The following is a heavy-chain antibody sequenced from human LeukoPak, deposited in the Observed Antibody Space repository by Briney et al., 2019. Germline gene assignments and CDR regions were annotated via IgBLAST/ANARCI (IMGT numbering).Heavy chain of an antibody. CDR3: ARDLDYYDSSGSGWFDS. J-gene: IGHJ5*01. D-gene: IGHD3-22*01. V-gene: IGHV1-18*01. CDR1: GYSFSRYG. Sequence: GASVKVSCKASGYSFSRYGIGWVRQAPGQGLEWMGWISTYNGNTNYAQKFQGRVTMTTDTSTNTAYMELRSLRSDDTAVYYCARDLDYYDSSGSGWFDSWGQGTLVTVSS. CDR2: ISTYNGNT.